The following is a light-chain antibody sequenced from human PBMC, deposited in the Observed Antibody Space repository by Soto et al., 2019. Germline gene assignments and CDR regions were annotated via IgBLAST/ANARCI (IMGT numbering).Light chain of an antibody. CDR2: RNN. V-gene: IGLV1-47*01. Sequence: QSVLTQRPSASGTPGQRVTISCSGSSSDIGGNYVCWYQLLPGTAPKLLIYRNNQRPSGVPDRFSGSKSGTSASLAISGLRSEDEADYFCAAWDDSLNGQGVFGGGTKLTVL. J-gene: IGLJ2*01. CDR1: SSDIGGNY. CDR3: AAWDDSLNGQGV.